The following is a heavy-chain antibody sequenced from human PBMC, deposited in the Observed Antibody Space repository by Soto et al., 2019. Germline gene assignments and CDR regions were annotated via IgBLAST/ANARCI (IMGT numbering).Heavy chain of an antibody. V-gene: IGHV3-23*01. CDR1: GFTFSSYA. Sequence: PGGSLRLSCAASGFTFSSYAMSWVRQAPGKGLEWVSAISGSGGSTYYADSVKGRFTISRDNSKNTLYLQMNSLRAEDTAVYYCAKGGYCSGGSCYSLSYYYYMDVWGKGTTVTVSS. D-gene: IGHD2-15*01. J-gene: IGHJ6*03. CDR2: ISGSGGST. CDR3: AKGGYCSGGSCYSLSYYYYMDV.